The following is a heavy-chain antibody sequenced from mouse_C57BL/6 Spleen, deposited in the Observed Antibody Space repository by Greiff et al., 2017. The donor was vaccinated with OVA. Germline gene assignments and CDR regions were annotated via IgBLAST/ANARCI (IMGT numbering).Heavy chain of an antibody. J-gene: IGHJ4*01. CDR3: ARAPAPIGMDY. Sequence: EVKLMESGPGLVKPSQSLSLTCSVTGYSITSGYYWHWIRQFPGNKLEWMGYISYDGSNNYNPSPKNRISITRDTSKNQFFLKLNSVTTEDTATYDCARAPAPIGMDYWGQGTSVTVSS. CDR2: ISYDGSN. CDR1: GYSITSGYY. D-gene: IGHD6-5*01. V-gene: IGHV3-6*01.